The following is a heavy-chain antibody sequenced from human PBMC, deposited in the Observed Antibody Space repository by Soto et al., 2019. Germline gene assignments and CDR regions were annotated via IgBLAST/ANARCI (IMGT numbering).Heavy chain of an antibody. D-gene: IGHD6-19*01. J-gene: IGHJ5*02. CDR1: GGTFSSYA. CDR3: AGRVAGPGRFDP. CDR2: IIPIFGTA. Sequence: QVQLVQSGAEVKKPGSSVKVSCKASGGTFSSYAISWVRQAPGQGLEWMGGIIPIFGTANYAQKFQGRVTSTADDSRSTAYMELSSLRSEDTAVYYCAGRVAGPGRFDPWGQGTLVTVSS. V-gene: IGHV1-69*12.